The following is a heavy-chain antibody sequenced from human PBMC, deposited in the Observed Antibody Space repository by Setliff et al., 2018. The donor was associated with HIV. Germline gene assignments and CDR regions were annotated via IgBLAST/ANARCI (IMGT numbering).Heavy chain of an antibody. D-gene: IGHD3-3*01. J-gene: IGHJ6*03. CDR1: GGSITGHY. V-gene: IGHV4-59*11. Sequence: SETLSLTCTVSGGSITGHYWSWIRQPPGKGLEWIGYIHYSGSSNYNHSLKSRGSISVDTSKKQVSLNLNSVTAADTAVYYCARGLTIFGVATPGIYSFMDVWGKGTTVTVSS. CDR2: IHYSGSS. CDR3: ARGLTIFGVATPGIYSFMDV.